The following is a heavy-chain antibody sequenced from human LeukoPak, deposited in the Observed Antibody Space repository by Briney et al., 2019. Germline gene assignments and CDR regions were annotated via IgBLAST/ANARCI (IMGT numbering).Heavy chain of an antibody. CDR3: TKGENGMDV. V-gene: IGHV3-21*01. D-gene: IGHD1-26*01. Sequence: GGSLRLSCVASGFXFSSHAISWVRQAPGEGLEWVSSISDSSSYIYHADSVKGRFTISRDNAKNSVYLQMNSLRAEDTATYYCTKGENGMDVWGQGTAVTVSS. CDR1: GFXFSSHA. CDR2: ISDSSSYI. J-gene: IGHJ6*02.